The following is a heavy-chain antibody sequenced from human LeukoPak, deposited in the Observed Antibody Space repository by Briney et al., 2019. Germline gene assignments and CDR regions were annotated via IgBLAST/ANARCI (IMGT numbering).Heavy chain of an antibody. D-gene: IGHD2-2*01. J-gene: IGHJ4*02. Sequence: SETLSLTCTVSDGSISSYYWSWIRQPPGKGLEWLGYIYYSGSTDYKPSLKSRVTISVDTSKNQFSLKLSSVTAADTAVYYCARGRTYATRFDYWGRGTLVTVSS. V-gene: IGHV4-59*01. CDR1: DGSISSYY. CDR3: ARGRTYATRFDY. CDR2: IYYSGST.